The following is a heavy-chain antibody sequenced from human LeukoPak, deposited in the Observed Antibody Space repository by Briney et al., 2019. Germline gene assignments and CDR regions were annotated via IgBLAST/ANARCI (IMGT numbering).Heavy chain of an antibody. CDR2: INPNSGGT. D-gene: IGHD2-15*01. V-gene: IGHV1-2*02. CDR3: ARVQDILTYYFDY. J-gene: IGHJ4*02. CDR1: GYTFTGYY. Sequence: ASVKVSCKASGYTFTGYYMHWVRQAPGQGLEWMGWINPNSGGTNYAQKFQGRVTMTRDTSISTAYMELSRLRSDDTAVYYCARVQDILTYYFDYWGQGTLVTVSS.